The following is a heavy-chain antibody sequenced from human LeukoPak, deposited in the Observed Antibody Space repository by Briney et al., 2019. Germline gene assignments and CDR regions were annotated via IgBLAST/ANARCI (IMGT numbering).Heavy chain of an antibody. D-gene: IGHD6-19*01. CDR3: SAGPSGWTEFFQH. Sequence: PGGSLRLSCAAPGFTLSDYTMHWVRQASGKGLEWVARIRSKASNYATEYGASVKGRFTISRDDAENTAYLQMNSLKTEDTAIYYCSAGPSGWTEFFQHWGQGTLVTVSS. CDR2: IRSKASNYAT. V-gene: IGHV3-73*01. CDR1: GFTLSDYT. J-gene: IGHJ1*01.